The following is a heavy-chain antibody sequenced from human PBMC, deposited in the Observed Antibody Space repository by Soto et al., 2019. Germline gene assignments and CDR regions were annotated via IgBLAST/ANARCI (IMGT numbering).Heavy chain of an antibody. CDR1: GFTFSSYS. Sequence: EVQLVESGGGLVQPGGSLRLSCASSGFTFSSYSMNWVRQAPGKGLEWISYITTTGSSIYYADSVKGRFTVSRDNAQNALSLQMNRLTDEDTAVYYCTRALSGRYSPDYWCQGTLVTVSS. CDR2: ITTTGSSI. V-gene: IGHV3-48*02. D-gene: IGHD1-26*01. J-gene: IGHJ4*02. CDR3: TRALSGRYSPDY.